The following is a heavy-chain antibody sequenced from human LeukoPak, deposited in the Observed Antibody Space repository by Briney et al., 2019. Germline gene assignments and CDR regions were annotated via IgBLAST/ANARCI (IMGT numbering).Heavy chain of an antibody. CDR3: ARTRRDGYNYEVDYFDY. CDR1: GYTFTSYD. V-gene: IGHV1-18*01. J-gene: IGHJ4*02. D-gene: IGHD5-24*01. Sequence: GASVKVSCKASGYTFTSYDISWVRQAPGQGLEWMGWISAYNGNTNYAQKLQGRVTMTTDTSTSTAYMELRSLRSDDTAVYYCARTRRDGYNYEVDYFDYWGQGTLVTVSS. CDR2: ISAYNGNT.